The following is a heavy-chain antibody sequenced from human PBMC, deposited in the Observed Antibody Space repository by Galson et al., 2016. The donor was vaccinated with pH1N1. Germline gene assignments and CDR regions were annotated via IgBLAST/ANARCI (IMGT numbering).Heavy chain of an antibody. Sequence: SVKVSCEASGYTFTDYDINWVRQGPGQGLEWMGWMNPNSDNTGYAQKFQGRVTMTRNNSINTAYLELNSLRAEDTAVYYCARGGYWSGCSCHDVFDYWGQGTLVTVS. CDR2: MNPNSDNT. CDR1: GYTFTDYD. D-gene: IGHD2-15*01. CDR3: ARGGYWSGCSCHDVFDY. J-gene: IGHJ4*02. V-gene: IGHV1-8*01.